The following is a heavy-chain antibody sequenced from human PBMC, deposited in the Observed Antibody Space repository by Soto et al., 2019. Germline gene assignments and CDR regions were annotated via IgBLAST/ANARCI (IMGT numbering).Heavy chain of an antibody. V-gene: IGHV3-23*01. CDR2: ITGSGSST. Sequence: EVQLLESGGGLVQPGGSLRLSCAASGFTFRRYDMNWVRQAPGKGLEWVSFITGSGSSTYNAESMKGRFTISRDNSRNTLYLQMNSLRAEDTAVYYCAKESSNYPYFDYWGQGTLVTVSS. J-gene: IGHJ4*02. D-gene: IGHD3-3*01. CDR1: GFTFRRYD. CDR3: AKESSNYPYFDY.